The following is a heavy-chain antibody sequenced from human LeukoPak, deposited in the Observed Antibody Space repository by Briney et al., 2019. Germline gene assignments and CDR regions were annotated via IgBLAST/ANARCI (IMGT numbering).Heavy chain of an antibody. CDR1: GFTFRSYG. CDR2: IRYDGSNK. D-gene: IGHD5-12*01. CDR3: AKDLKPLIRVVATGFDP. Sequence: PGGSLRLTCAASGFTFRSYGMHWVRQAPGKGLEWEAFIRYDGSNKYYADSVKGRFTISRDNSKNTLYLQMNSLRAEDTAVYYCAKDLKPLIRVVATGFDPWGQGTLVTVSS. J-gene: IGHJ5*02. V-gene: IGHV3-30*02.